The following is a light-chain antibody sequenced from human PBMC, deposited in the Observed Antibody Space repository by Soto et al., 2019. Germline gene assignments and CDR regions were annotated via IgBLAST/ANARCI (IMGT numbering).Light chain of an antibody. CDR3: QQYFEWPPMT. Sequence: EVVMTQSPATLSVSPGERATLSCRASETVATNLAWYQQKPGQAPRLLISGASTRAAGISDRFRGSGSGREVTLSISSLRYEDAAIYYCQQYFEWPPMTFGQGDKVEI. CDR2: GAS. V-gene: IGKV3-15*01. CDR1: ETVATN. J-gene: IGKJ1*01.